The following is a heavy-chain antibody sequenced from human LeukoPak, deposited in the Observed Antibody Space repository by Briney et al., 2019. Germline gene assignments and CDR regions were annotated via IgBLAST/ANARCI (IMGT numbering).Heavy chain of an antibody. Sequence: PGGSLRLSCAASGFTFSSYAMSWVRQAPGKGLEWVSAISGSGGSTYYADSVKGRFTISRDNAKDSLYLQMNSLRAEDTAVYYCARGLQWLVNYFDYWGQGTLVTVPS. CDR3: ARGLQWLVNYFDY. D-gene: IGHD6-19*01. V-gene: IGHV3-23*01. CDR1: GFTFSSYA. J-gene: IGHJ4*02. CDR2: ISGSGGST.